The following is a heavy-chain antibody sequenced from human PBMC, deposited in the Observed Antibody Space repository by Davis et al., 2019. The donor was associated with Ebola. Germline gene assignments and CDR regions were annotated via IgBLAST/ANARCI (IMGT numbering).Heavy chain of an antibody. CDR2: IYYSGST. Sequence: PSETLSLTCTVSGGSISSYYWSWIRQPPGKGLEWIGYIYYSGSTNYNPSLKSRVTISVDTSKNQFSLKLSSVTAADTAVYYCARDRRVATTWGYYYYGMDVWGQGTTVTVSS. V-gene: IGHV4-59*01. J-gene: IGHJ6*02. CDR1: GGSISSYY. CDR3: ARDRRVATTWGYYYYGMDV. D-gene: IGHD5-12*01.